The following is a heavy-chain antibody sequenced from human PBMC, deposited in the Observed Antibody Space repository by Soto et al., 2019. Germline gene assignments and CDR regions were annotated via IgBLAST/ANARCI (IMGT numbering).Heavy chain of an antibody. Sequence: ASVKVSCKASGGTFSSYAISWVRQAPGQGLEWMGGIIPIFGTTNYAQKFQGRVTITGAESTSTAYMELSSLRSEDTAVSYCARELCSSGWYYFDYWGRGTLVPVSS. CDR3: ARELCSSGWYYFDY. CDR1: GGTFSSYA. V-gene: IGHV1-69*13. CDR2: IIPIFGTT. D-gene: IGHD6-13*01. J-gene: IGHJ4*02.